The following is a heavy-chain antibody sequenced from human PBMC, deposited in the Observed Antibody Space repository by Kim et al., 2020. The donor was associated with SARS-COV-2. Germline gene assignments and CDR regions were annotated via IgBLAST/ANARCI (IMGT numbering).Heavy chain of an antibody. V-gene: IGHV3-33*01. J-gene: IGHJ4*02. Sequence: GGSLRLSCAASGFTFSSYGMHWVRQAPGKGLEWVAVIWYDGSNKYYADSVKGRFTISRDNSKNTLYLQMNSLRAEDTAVYYCAREHSYGDFDYWGQGTLVTVSS. CDR3: AREHSYGDFDY. D-gene: IGHD4-17*01. CDR2: IWYDGSNK. CDR1: GFTFSSYG.